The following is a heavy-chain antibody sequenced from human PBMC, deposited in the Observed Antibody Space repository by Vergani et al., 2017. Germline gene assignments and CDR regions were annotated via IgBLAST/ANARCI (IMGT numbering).Heavy chain of an antibody. CDR1: GYSISSGYS. J-gene: IGHJ4*02. CDR3: AGRSIVVVPAAPPGHFDY. V-gene: IGHV4-38-2*02. CDR2: IYHSGST. D-gene: IGHD2-2*01. Sequence: QVQLQESGPGLVKPSETLSLTCTVSGYSISSGYSWAWIRQPPGKGLEWIGSIYHSGSTYYNPSLKSRVTISVDTSKNQFSLKLSSVTAADTAVYYCAGRSIVVVPAAPPGHFDYWGQGTLVTVAS.